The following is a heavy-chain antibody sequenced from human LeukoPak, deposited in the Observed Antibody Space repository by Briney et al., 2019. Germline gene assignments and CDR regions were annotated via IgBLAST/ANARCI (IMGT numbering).Heavy chain of an antibody. CDR1: GGTFSSYA. D-gene: IGHD3-10*01. Sequence: WASVKVSCKASGGTFSSYAISWVRQAPGQGLEWMGGIIPIFGTANYAQKFQGRVTITADESTSTAYMELSSLRSEDTAVYYCARGGYYGSGSYYKSLGTLDCWGQGTLVTVSS. J-gene: IGHJ4*02. CDR3: ARGGYYGSGSYYKSLGTLDC. V-gene: IGHV1-69*13. CDR2: IIPIFGTA.